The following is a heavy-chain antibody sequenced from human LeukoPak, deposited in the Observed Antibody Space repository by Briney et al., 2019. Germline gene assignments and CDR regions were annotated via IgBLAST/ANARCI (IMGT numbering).Heavy chain of an antibody. J-gene: IGHJ5*02. CDR2: INHSGST. D-gene: IGHD6-6*01. CDR1: GGSFSVYY. Sequence: PSETLPLTCGVYGGSFSVYYWSWIRQPPGKGLEWIGEINHSGSTNDNPSLKSRVTLSVDTSKNQFSLKLTSVTAADTAVYYCARGVHGYTTSSHWFDPWGQGTQVTVSS. V-gene: IGHV4-34*01. CDR3: ARGVHGYTTSSHWFDP.